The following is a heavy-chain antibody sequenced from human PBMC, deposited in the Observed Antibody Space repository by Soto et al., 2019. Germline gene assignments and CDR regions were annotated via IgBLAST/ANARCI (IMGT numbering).Heavy chain of an antibody. Sequence: PGGSLRLSCAASGFTFSDYYMSWIRQAPGKGLEWVSYISSSGSTIYYADSVKGRFTISRDNAKNSLYLQMNSLRAEDTAVYYSARAPARITMIVNWGQGTLVTVSS. D-gene: IGHD3-22*01. CDR2: ISSSGSTI. CDR1: GFTFSDYY. CDR3: ARAPARITMIVN. V-gene: IGHV3-11*01. J-gene: IGHJ4*02.